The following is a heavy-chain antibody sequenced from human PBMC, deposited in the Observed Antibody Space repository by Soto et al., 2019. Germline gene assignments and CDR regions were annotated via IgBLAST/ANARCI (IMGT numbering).Heavy chain of an antibody. V-gene: IGHV4-31*11. CDR3: ASSRRGYSYGANFDY. Sequence: PSGSLALACAVSGGSISSGGYYGSWIRQHPGKGLEWIGYIYYSGSTYYNPSLKSRVTISVDTSKNQFSLKLSSVTAADTAVYYCASSRRGYSYGANFDYWGQGTLVTVSS. CDR1: GGSISSGGYY. J-gene: IGHJ4*02. CDR2: IYYSGST. D-gene: IGHD5-18*01.